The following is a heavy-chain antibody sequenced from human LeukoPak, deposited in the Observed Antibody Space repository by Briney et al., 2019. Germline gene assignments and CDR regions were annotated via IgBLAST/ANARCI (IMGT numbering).Heavy chain of an antibody. V-gene: IGHV3-23*01. Sequence: GGSLRLSCTAFGFTFSSYATSWVRQAPGKGLEWISAISGSGGSTYYADSVKGRFTISRDNSKNTLYLQMNSLRAEDTAVYYCAKEGAIAAAGSLTSFLDYWGLRTLVTVSS. D-gene: IGHD6-13*01. CDR1: GFTFSSYA. CDR2: ISGSGGST. J-gene: IGHJ4*02. CDR3: AKEGAIAAAGSLTSFLDY.